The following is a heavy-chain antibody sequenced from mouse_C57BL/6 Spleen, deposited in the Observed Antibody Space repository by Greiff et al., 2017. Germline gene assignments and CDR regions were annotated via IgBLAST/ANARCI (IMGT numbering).Heavy chain of an antibody. CDR1: GYTFTGYW. Sequence: QVQLQQSGAELMKPGASVKLSCKATGYTFTGYWIEWVKQRPGHGLEWIGEILPGSGSTNYNEKFKGKATFTADTSSNTAYMQLSILTTEDSAIYYCARHYYGSSYWYFDVWGTGTTVTVSS. V-gene: IGHV1-9*01. J-gene: IGHJ1*03. CDR2: ILPGSGST. D-gene: IGHD1-1*01. CDR3: ARHYYGSSYWYFDV.